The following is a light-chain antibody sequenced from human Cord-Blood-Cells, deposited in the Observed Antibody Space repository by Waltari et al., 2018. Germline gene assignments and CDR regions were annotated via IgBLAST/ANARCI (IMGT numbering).Light chain of an antibody. CDR2: EGS. CDR1: SSDVGSSNL. CDR3: CSYAGSSTVV. Sequence: QSALTQPASVSGSPGQSITISCTGTSSDVGSSNLVSWYQQHPGKAPKLMIDEGSKRPSGVSNRFSGSKSGNTASLTLSGLQAEDEADYYCCSYAGSSTVVFGGGTKLTVL. V-gene: IGLV2-23*01. J-gene: IGLJ2*01.